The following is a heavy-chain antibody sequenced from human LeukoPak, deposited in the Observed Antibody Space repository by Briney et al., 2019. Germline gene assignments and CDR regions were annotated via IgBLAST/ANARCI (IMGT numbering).Heavy chain of an antibody. D-gene: IGHD3-22*01. CDR3: AREYYYDSSGQADAFDI. CDR1: GYTFTSYG. V-gene: IGHV7-4-1*02. J-gene: IGHJ3*02. Sequence: ASVKVSCKASGYTFTSYGISWVRQAPGQGLEWMGWINTNTGNPTYAQGFTGRFVFSLDTSVSTAYLQISSLKAEDTAVYYCAREYYYDSSGQADAFDIWGQGTMVTVSS. CDR2: INTNTGNP.